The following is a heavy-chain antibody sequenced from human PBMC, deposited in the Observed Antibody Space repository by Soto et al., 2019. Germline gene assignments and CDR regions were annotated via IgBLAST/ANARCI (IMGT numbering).Heavy chain of an antibody. V-gene: IGHV3-11*01. CDR3: ARDADYDFWSGYSAH. D-gene: IGHD3-3*01. CDR1: GFTCSDYY. J-gene: IGHJ4*02. CDR2: ISSSGSTT. Sequence: GGSLRLSCAASGFTCSDYYMSWIRQAPGKGLEWVSYISSSGSTTYYADSVKGRFTISRDNAKNSLYLQMNSLRAEDTAVYYCARDADYDFWSGYSAHWGQGTLVTVSS.